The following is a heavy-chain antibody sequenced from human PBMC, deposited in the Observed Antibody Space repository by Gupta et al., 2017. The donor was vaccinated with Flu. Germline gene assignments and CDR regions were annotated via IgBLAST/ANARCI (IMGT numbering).Heavy chain of an antibody. CDR3: ARDGSSGWYRDY. CDR1: GFTFSRYS. V-gene: IGHV3-48*02. D-gene: IGHD6-19*01. Sequence: EVQLVESGGGLAQPGGSLRLYCAASGFTFSRYSMNWVRQAPGKGLEWVSYISTSSSTTQYADSVKGRFTISRDNAKNSLFLQMNSLRDEDTAVYYCARDGSSGWYRDYWGQGTLVTVSS. CDR2: ISTSSSTT. J-gene: IGHJ4*02.